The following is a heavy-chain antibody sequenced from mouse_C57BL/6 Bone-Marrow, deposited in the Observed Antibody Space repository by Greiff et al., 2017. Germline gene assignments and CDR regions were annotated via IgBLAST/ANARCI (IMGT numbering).Heavy chain of an antibody. J-gene: IGHJ4*01. D-gene: IGHD2-5*01. CDR2: INPGSGGT. CDR3: ARSAYYSNYYAMDC. Sequence: VQLQQSGAELVRPGTSVKVSCKASGYAFTNYLIEWVKQRPGQGLEWIGVINPGSGGTNYNEKFKGKATLTADKSSSTAYMQLSSLTSEDSAVYFCARSAYYSNYYAMDCWGQGTSVTVSS. CDR1: GYAFTNYL. V-gene: IGHV1-54*01.